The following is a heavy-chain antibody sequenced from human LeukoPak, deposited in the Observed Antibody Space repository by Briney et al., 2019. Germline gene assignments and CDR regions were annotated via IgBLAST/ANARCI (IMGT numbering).Heavy chain of an antibody. D-gene: IGHD3-16*01. CDR2: ITPYNGDT. CDR3: AREGDGRSGDVRAFDI. CDR1: GYAFTNYG. J-gene: IGHJ3*02. V-gene: IGHV1-18*01. Sequence: ASVKVSCKASGYAFTNYGFSWVRQAPGQGLEWVGWITPYNGDTNYAEKVQGRVTMTTDTSTRTAYMELRSLRSDDTAVYYCAREGDGRSGDVRAFDIWGQGTMVTVSS.